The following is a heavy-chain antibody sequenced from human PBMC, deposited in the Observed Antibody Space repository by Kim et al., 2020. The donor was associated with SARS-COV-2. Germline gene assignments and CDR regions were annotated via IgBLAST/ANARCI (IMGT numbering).Heavy chain of an antibody. D-gene: IGHD4-17*01. V-gene: IGHV3-30*18. CDR1: GFTFSSYG. CDR3: AKDLGDYGEGIYFDY. J-gene: IGHJ4*02. Sequence: GGSLRLSCAASGFTFSSYGMHWVRQAPGKGLEWVAVISYDGSNKYYADSVKGRFTISRDNSKNTLYLQMNSLRAEDTAVYYCAKDLGDYGEGIYFDYWGQGTLVTVSS. CDR2: ISYDGSNK.